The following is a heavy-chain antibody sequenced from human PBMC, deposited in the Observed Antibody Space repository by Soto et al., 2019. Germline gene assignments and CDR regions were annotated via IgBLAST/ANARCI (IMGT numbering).Heavy chain of an antibody. CDR2: IIPIFGTA. Sequence: GASVKVSCKASGGTFSSYAISWVRQAPGQGLEWMGGIIPIFGTANYAQKFQGRVTITADESTSTAYMELSSLRSEDTAVYYCARSIEYYDFWSGYLDYYYYYYGMDVWGQGTTVTVSS. CDR1: GGTFSSYA. CDR3: ARSIEYYDFWSGYLDYYYYYYGMDV. V-gene: IGHV1-69*13. D-gene: IGHD3-3*01. J-gene: IGHJ6*02.